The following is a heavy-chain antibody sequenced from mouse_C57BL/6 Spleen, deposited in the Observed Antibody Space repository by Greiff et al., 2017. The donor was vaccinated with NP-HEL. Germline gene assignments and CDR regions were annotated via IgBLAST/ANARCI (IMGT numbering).Heavy chain of an antibody. V-gene: IGHV5-4*01. CDR2: ISDGGSYT. J-gene: IGHJ3*01. CDR1: GFTFSSYA. D-gene: IGHD2-3*01. CDR3: ARDANDGYYPAWFAY. Sequence: EVKLMESGGGLVKPGGSLKLSCAASGFTFSSYAMSWVRQTPEKRLEWVATISDGGSYTYYPDNVKGRFTISRDNAKNNLYLQMSHLKSEDTAMYYCARDANDGYYPAWFAYWGQGTLVTVSA.